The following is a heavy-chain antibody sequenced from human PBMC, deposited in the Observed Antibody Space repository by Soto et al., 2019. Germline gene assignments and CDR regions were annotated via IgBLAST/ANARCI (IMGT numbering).Heavy chain of an antibody. CDR3: TKEKYDILTGYYSIFVY. CDR1: GFTFSNYG. Sequence: LRLSCAASGFTFSNYGMSWVRQAPGKGLEWVSAISGSGASTYYADSVKGRFTISRDNSENTLYLQMNSLRAEDTAVYYCTKEKYDILTGYYSIFVYWGQGTPVTVSS. CDR2: ISGSGAST. D-gene: IGHD3-9*01. J-gene: IGHJ4*02. V-gene: IGHV3-23*01.